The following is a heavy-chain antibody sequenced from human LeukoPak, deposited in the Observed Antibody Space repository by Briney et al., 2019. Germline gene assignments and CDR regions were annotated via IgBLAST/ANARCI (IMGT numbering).Heavy chain of an antibody. J-gene: IGHJ4*02. CDR2: ITANGGTT. CDR1: GFTFSAYA. D-gene: IGHD6-6*01. CDR3: ARGGEYPSDY. Sequence: GGSLRLSCAASGFTFSAYAMHWVRQAPGKGLEYVSGITANGGTTHYGNSVKGRFTVSRDESKDTVYLQMVSLRREDMAVYYCARGGEYPSDYWGQGTLVTVSS. V-gene: IGHV3-64*01.